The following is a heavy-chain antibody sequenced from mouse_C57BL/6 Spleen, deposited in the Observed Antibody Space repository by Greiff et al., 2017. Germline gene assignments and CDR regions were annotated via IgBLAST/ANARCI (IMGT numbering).Heavy chain of an antibody. D-gene: IGHD2-10*01. CDR2: IDPENGDT. Sequence: VQLKESGAELVRPGASVKLSCTASGFNIKDDYMHWVKQRPEQGLEWIGWIDPENGDTEYASKFQGKATITADTSSNTAYLQLSSLTSEDTAVYYCTTGPYRADYWGQGTTLTVSS. J-gene: IGHJ2*01. CDR1: GFNIKDDY. CDR3: TTGPYRADY. V-gene: IGHV14-4*01.